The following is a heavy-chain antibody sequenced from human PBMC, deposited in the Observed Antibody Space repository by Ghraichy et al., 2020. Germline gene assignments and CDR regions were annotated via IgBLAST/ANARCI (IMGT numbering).Heavy chain of an antibody. J-gene: IGHJ4*02. Sequence: GESLNISCQTSGYNFITYYIAWVRQVPGKGLEWMGIIFPIDSDTTYSPSFEGRVTISVDKSTKTAYLQLRSLKASDSGIYYCVRRFASYIDNWGQGTLVTVSS. CDR1: GYNFITYY. CDR3: VRRFASYIDN. CDR2: IFPIDSDT. D-gene: IGHD1-26*01. V-gene: IGHV5-51*01.